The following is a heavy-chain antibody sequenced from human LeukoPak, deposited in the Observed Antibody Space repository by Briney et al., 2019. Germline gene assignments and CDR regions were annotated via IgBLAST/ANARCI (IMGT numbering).Heavy chain of an antibody. D-gene: IGHD2-2*01. CDR1: GFTFDDYA. CDR2: ISWNSGSI. CDR3: AKDIVVVPAAMGSGAFDI. Sequence: PGRSLRLSCAASGFTFDDYAMHWVRQAPGKGLEWVSGISWNSGSIGYADSVKGRFTFSRDNAKNSLYLQMNSLRAEDTALYYCAKDIVVVPAAMGSGAFDIWGQGTMVTVSS. J-gene: IGHJ3*02. V-gene: IGHV3-9*01.